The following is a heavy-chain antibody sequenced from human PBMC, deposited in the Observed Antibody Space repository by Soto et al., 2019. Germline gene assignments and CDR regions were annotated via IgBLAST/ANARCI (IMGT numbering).Heavy chain of an antibody. Sequence: SVKISCKASGGTFSSYAISWVRQAPGQGLEWMGGIIPIFGTANYAQKFQGRVTITADESTSTAYMELSSLRSEYTAVYYCARDRTTSVRWFDPWGQGTLVTVSS. CDR3: ARDRTTSVRWFDP. J-gene: IGHJ5*02. V-gene: IGHV1-69*13. D-gene: IGHD4-4*01. CDR2: IIPIFGTA. CDR1: GGTFSSYA.